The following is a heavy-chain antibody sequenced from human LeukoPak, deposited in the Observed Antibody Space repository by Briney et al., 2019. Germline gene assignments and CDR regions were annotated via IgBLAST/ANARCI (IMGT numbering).Heavy chain of an antibody. J-gene: IGHJ4*02. CDR3: ASEEWSRYYFDY. CDR2: IRSSSTTI. D-gene: IGHD3-3*01. Sequence: GGSLRLSCAASGFTFSNYSMNWVRQAPGKGLEWVSYIRSSSTTIYYADSVKGRFTISRDNAKNSLYLQMNSLRAEDTAVYYCASEEWSRYYFDYWGQGTLVTVSS. V-gene: IGHV3-48*01. CDR1: GFTFSNYS.